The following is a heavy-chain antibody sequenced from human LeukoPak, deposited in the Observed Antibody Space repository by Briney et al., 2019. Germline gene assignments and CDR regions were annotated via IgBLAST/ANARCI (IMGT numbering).Heavy chain of an antibody. V-gene: IGHV3-30*02. J-gene: IGHJ3*02. Sequence: GGSLRLSCAASEFTFSTYGMHWVRQAPGKGLDWVAFIRYDGSDKYYADSVKGRFTISRDNSKNMLYLQMNSLRPEDTAVYYCVKDMHQLLLDALDIWGQGTMVTVSS. CDR3: VKDMHQLLLDALDI. CDR2: IRYDGSDK. CDR1: EFTFSTYG. D-gene: IGHD2-2*01.